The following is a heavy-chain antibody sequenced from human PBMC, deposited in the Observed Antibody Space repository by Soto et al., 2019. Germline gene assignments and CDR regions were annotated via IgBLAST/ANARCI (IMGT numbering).Heavy chain of an antibody. CDR3: ARGIATGQLDP. CDR2: INPDNGNT. Sequence: ASVKVSCKASGYTFTRYTMNWVRQAPGQRLEWMGWINPDNGNTKSSQKFQDRVIITRDTSASTACMDLSSLRSEDTAVYYCARGIATGQLDPWGQXTLVTVSS. D-gene: IGHD2-15*01. CDR1: GYTFTRYT. J-gene: IGHJ5*02. V-gene: IGHV1-3*01.